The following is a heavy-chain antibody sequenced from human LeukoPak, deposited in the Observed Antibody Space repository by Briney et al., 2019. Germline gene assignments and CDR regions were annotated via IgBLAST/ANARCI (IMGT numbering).Heavy chain of an antibody. D-gene: IGHD3-22*01. V-gene: IGHV3-23*01. CDR1: GFTFSSYG. CDR3: AKADTGTMIDTFDY. CDR2: ISGSGVNT. Sequence: PGGSLRLSCAASGFTFSSYGMSWVRQAPGKGLEWVSSISGSGVNTYYADSVKGRFTISRDNSKNTLYLQMNALRAEDTAVYYCAKADTGTMIDTFDYWGQGTLVTVSS. J-gene: IGHJ4*02.